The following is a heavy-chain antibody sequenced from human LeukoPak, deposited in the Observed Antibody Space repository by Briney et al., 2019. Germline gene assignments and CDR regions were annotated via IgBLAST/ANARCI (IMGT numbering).Heavy chain of an antibody. J-gene: IGHJ4*02. CDR3: AKDILDILTGPPDY. CDR1: GFTFDDYA. V-gene: IGHV3-9*01. Sequence: GGSLRLSCAASGFTFDDYAMHWVRQAPGKGLEWVSGISWNSGSIGYADSVKGRFTISRDNAKNSLCLQMNSLRAEDTALYYCAKDILDILTGPPDYWGQGTLVTVSS. CDR2: ISWNSGSI. D-gene: IGHD3-9*01.